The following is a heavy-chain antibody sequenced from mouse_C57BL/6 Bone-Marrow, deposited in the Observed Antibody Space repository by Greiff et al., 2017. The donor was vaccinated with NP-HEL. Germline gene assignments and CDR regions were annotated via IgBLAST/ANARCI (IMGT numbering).Heavy chain of an antibody. Sequence: QVQLQQSGAELVRPGSSVKLSCKASGYTFTSYWMDWVKQRPGQGLEWIGNIYPSDSETHYNQKFKDKATLTVDKSSSTAYMQLSSLTSEDSAVDYCARGRLPVDYGGQGTTLTVSS. V-gene: IGHV1-61*01. CDR1: GYTFTSYW. D-gene: IGHD3-2*02. J-gene: IGHJ2*01. CDR3: ARGRLPVDY. CDR2: IYPSDSET.